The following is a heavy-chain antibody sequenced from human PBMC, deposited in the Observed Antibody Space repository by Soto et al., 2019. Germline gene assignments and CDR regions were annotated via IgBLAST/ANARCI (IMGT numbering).Heavy chain of an antibody. V-gene: IGHV1-3*01. Sequence: ASVNVSCKSSGYTFASCTVHWVRQAPGQRLEWMGWIHAGNGNTKYSQRFQDKITITRDTSATTVFMEMSSLTFEDTAVYYCARRIDPDYWGQGTLVTVSS. D-gene: IGHD1-26*01. CDR3: ARRIDPDY. J-gene: IGHJ4*02. CDR1: GYTFASCT. CDR2: IHAGNGNT.